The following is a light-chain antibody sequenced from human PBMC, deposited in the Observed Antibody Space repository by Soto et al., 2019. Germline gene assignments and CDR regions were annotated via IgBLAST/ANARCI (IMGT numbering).Light chain of an antibody. CDR2: AAS. CDR1: RDVGSD. Sequence: MTQSPSSLSASVGEKIIITCRASRDVGSDVSWYQQKPGQAPKLLIYAASNLYTGVPSRFSSSRSGTEFTLTISSLQPEDFASYYCLQDYGDSWTFGQGTKVEIE. J-gene: IGKJ1*01. CDR3: LQDYGDSWT. V-gene: IGKV1-6*01.